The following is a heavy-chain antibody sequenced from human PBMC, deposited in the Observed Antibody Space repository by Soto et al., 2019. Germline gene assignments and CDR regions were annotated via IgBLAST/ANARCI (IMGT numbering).Heavy chain of an antibody. CDR1: GERFTTYG. V-gene: IGHV1-18*04. Sequence: GASVKVSCKASGERFTTYGISWVRQAPGQGLEWMGWISTYNTNTNYAPKFQGRLLLTTDTSTTTAHMELRSLRPDDTAVYYCARWAGQVRDYGGPFDYWGQGTLVTVSP. J-gene: IGHJ4*02. D-gene: IGHD4-17*01. CDR2: ISTYNTNT. CDR3: ARWAGQVRDYGGPFDY.